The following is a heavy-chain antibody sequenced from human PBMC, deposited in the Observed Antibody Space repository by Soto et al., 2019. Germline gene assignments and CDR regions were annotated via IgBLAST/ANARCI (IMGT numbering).Heavy chain of an antibody. D-gene: IGHD2-8*01. CDR1: GDSISSGHW. J-gene: IGHJ4*02. CDR3: ERLGMNVWDYDY. Sequence: SETLSLTCAVSGDSISSGHWWSWVRQPPGKGLEWIGEIYHTGGTNYNPSLKSRVAISVDKTKNQFSLRLSSVTAADTAVYYCERLGMNVWDYDYWSQGTLVTVSS. V-gene: IGHV4-4*02. CDR2: IYHTGGT.